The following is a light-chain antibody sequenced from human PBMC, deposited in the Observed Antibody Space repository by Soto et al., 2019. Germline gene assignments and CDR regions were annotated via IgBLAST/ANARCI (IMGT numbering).Light chain of an antibody. CDR1: SSDVGGYNY. V-gene: IGLV2-11*01. CDR3: CSYAGSYSNV. Sequence: QSALTQPRSVSGSPGQSVTISCTGTSSDVGGYNYVSWYQQHPGKAPKLMIYDVSKRPSGVPDGFSGSKSGNTASLTISGLQAEDEADYYCCSYAGSYSNVFGAGTKLTVL. J-gene: IGLJ1*01. CDR2: DVS.